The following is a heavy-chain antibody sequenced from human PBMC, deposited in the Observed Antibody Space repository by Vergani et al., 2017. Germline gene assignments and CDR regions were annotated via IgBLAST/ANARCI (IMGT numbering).Heavy chain of an antibody. Sequence: QVQLVQSGAEVKKPGASVKVSCKASGYTFTSYYMHWVRQAPGQGLEWMGWINPNSGGTNYAQKFQGRVTMTRDTSISTAYMELSRLRSDDTAVYYCARMGLYDSSGYYYDAFDIWGQGTMVTVSS. J-gene: IGHJ3*02. CDR2: INPNSGGT. D-gene: IGHD3-22*01. CDR3: ARMGLYDSSGYYYDAFDI. V-gene: IGHV1-2*02. CDR1: GYTFTSYY.